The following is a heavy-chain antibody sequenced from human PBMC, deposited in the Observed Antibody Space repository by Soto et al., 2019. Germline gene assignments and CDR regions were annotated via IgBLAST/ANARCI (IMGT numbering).Heavy chain of an antibody. CDR3: ARPVRGSPEDV. V-gene: IGHV3-7*05. J-gene: IGHJ6*02. D-gene: IGHD3-16*01. CDR2: IKTDGSEK. Sequence: EVQLVESGGGLVQPGGSLRLSCEASGFTFSAYWMGWVRQAPGTGLQWVATIKTDGSEKYYVDSVTGRFTISRDNDKNSLYLQLNPLSAEDTGVYYCARPVRGSPEDVWGQGTTVTVSS. CDR1: GFTFSAYW.